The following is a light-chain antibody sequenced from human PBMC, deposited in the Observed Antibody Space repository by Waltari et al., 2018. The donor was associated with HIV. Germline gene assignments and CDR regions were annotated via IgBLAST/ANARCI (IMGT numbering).Light chain of an antibody. Sequence: MIKSPDILHVSPGEGVTITCRASQSVNTNVAWYQQRPGQAPRLLIYGTSTRAAGFPARFSGGGSGTEFTLTISSLQSEDFALYFCHQYNNWPYTFGQGTKLDIK. V-gene: IGKV3-15*01. CDR2: GTS. J-gene: IGKJ2*01. CDR3: HQYNNWPYT. CDR1: QSVNTN.